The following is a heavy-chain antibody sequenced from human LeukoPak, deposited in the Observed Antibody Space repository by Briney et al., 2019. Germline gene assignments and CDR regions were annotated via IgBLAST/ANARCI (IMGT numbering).Heavy chain of an antibody. J-gene: IGHJ4*02. CDR2: ISGSGGST. D-gene: IGHD3-22*01. CDR3: AHLNYYDSSGYPAPYYFDD. V-gene: IGHV3-23*01. CDR1: GFTFSSYA. Sequence: GGSLRLSCAASGFTFSSYAMSWVRQAPGKGLEWVSAISGSGGSTYYADSVKGRFTISRDNSKNTLYLQMNSLRAEDTAVYYCAHLNYYDSSGYPAPYYFDDWGQGTLVTVSS.